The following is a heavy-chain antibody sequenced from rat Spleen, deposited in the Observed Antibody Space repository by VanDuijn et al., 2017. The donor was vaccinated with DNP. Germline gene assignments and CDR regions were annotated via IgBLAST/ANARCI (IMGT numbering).Heavy chain of an antibody. Sequence: FTFSNYGMAWICQTPTKGLEWVASISTGGGSTYYRDSVKGRFTISRDNAKSTLYLQMDSLRSEDTATYYCATENYYDGTYYYNWFAYWGQGTLVTVSS. D-gene: IGHD1-12*02. CDR2: ISTGGGST. CDR3: ATENYYDGTYYYNWFAY. J-gene: IGHJ3*01. V-gene: IGHV5-19*01. CDR1: FTFSNYG.